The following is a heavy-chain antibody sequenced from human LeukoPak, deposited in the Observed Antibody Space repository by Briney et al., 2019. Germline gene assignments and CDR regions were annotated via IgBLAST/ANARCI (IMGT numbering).Heavy chain of an antibody. D-gene: IGHD6-13*01. CDR3: ARVGQQLVRGGY. CDR1: GGSISSYY. V-gene: IGHV4-34*01. J-gene: IGHJ4*02. CDR2: INHSGST. Sequence: SETLFLTCTVSGGSISSYYWSWIRQPPGKGLEWIGEINHSGSTNYNPSLKSRVTISVDTSKNQFSLKLSSVTAADTAVYYCARVGQQLVRGGYWGQGTLVTVSS.